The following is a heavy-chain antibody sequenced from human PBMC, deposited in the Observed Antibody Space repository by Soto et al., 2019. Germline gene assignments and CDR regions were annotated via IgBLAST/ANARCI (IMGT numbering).Heavy chain of an antibody. J-gene: IGHJ4*02. CDR1: GFSLTTSGMS. CDR3: AHSPLGGFGDFTSFHS. CDR2: IFWDDDT. Sequence: QITLKESGPTLVEPTQTLTLTCTFSGFSLTTSGMSVAWIRQPPGKALEWLALIFWDDDTRYSPSLRSRLTITKDTSRNHVVLTMTSMGPADTATFYGAHSPLGGFGDFTSFHSWGQGTLVTVSS. D-gene: IGHD4-17*01. V-gene: IGHV2-5*02.